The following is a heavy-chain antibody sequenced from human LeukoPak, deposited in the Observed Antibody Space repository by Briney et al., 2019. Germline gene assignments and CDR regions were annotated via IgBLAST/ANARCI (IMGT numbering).Heavy chain of an antibody. D-gene: IGHD5-18*01. V-gene: IGHV3-74*01. CDR3: AGQRKIKQLWGFDP. CDR1: GFTFSNYW. J-gene: IGHJ5*02. CDR2: INSDGINT. Sequence: GGSLRLSCAASGFTFSNYWMHWVRQAPGKGLVWVSRINSDGINTSYADSVKGRFTISRDNSKNTLYLQMNSLRAEDTAVYYCAGQRKIKQLWGFDPWGQGTLVTVSS.